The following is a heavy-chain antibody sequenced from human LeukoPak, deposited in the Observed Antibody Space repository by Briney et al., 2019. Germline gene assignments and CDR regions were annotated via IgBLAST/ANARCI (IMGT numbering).Heavy chain of an antibody. D-gene: IGHD2-21*01. CDR2: IYTSEGT. V-gene: IGHV4-4*07. CDR1: GGSISRYY. CDR3: ARDHQHLCGDISCSYGMDV. J-gene: IGHJ6*02. Sequence: TSETLSLTCSVSGGSISRYYWSWIRQSAGKGLEWIGRIYTSEGTIYNPSLKSRVTVSADTSKNQLSLKLRFVTAADTAVYYCARDHQHLCGDISCSYGMDVRGRGTTVTVSS.